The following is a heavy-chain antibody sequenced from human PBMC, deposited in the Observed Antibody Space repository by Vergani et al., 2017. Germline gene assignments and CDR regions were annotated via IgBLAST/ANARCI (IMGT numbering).Heavy chain of an antibody. D-gene: IGHD3-3*01. CDR1: GGSLKNYY. Sequence: QVQLQESGPGLVKPSEALSLTCSVSGGSLKNYYWNWVRQSPGRNLEWIGYIYSSGSTTYNPSLESRVTISVDTSKNQFSLKLSSVTAADTAVYYCARGGVYYDFWSGYLDYWGQGTLVTVSS. V-gene: IGHV4-59*12. J-gene: IGHJ4*02. CDR2: IYSSGST. CDR3: ARGGVYYDFWSGYLDY.